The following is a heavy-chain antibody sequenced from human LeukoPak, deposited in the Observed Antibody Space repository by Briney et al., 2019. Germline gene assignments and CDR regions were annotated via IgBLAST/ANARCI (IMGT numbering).Heavy chain of an antibody. V-gene: IGHV1-18*01. Sequence: VASVKVSCKASGYTFTSYGISWVRQAPGQGLEWMGWISAYNGNTNYAQKLQGRVTMTTDTSTSTAYMELRSLRSDDTAVYYCARQGSGWYLNAFDIWGQGTMVTVSS. CDR3: ARQGSGWYLNAFDI. J-gene: IGHJ3*02. CDR1: GYTFTSYG. CDR2: ISAYNGNT. D-gene: IGHD6-19*01.